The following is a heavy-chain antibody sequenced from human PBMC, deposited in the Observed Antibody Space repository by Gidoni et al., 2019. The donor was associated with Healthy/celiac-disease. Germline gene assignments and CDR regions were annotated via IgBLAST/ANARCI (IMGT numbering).Heavy chain of an antibody. V-gene: IGHV3-7*01. CDR3: ARGVVVTTYYFDY. J-gene: IGHJ4*02. CDR1: GFTFSSYW. CDR2: IKQDGSEK. D-gene: IGHD3-22*01. Sequence: EVQLVESGGGLVQPGGSLSLSCAASGFTFSSYWMSWVRQAPGKGLEWVANIKQDGSEKYYVDSVKGRFTISRDNAKNSLYLQMNSLRAEDTAVYYCARGVVVTTYYFDYWGQGTLVTVSS.